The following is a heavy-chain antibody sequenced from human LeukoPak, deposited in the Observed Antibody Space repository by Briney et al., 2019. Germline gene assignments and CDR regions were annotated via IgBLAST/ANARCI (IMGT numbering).Heavy chain of an antibody. CDR3: ARDGAVYSSGPPSIDY. CDR2: INTNTGNP. D-gene: IGHD6-19*01. V-gene: IGHV7-4-1*02. CDR1: GYTFTSYA. Sequence: ASVKVSCKASGYTFTSYAMNWVRQAPGRGLEWMGWINTNTGNPTNAQGFTGRYVFSLDTSVSTAYLQISSLKAEDTAVYYCARDGAVYSSGPPSIDYWGQGTLVTVSS. J-gene: IGHJ4*02.